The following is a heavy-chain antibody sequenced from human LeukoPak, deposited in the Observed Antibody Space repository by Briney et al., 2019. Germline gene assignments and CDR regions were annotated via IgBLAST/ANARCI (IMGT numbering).Heavy chain of an antibody. D-gene: IGHD2-15*01. V-gene: IGHV3-23*01. CDR1: GFTFSSYA. CDR3: APNRLYCSGGSCFDY. CDR2: ISGSGGST. J-gene: IGHJ4*02. Sequence: PGGSLRLSCAASGFTFSSYAMSWVRQAPGKGLEWVSAISGSGGSTYYADSVKGRFTISRDNSKNTLYLQMNSLRAEDAAVYYCAPNRLYCSGGSCFDYWGQGTLVTVSS.